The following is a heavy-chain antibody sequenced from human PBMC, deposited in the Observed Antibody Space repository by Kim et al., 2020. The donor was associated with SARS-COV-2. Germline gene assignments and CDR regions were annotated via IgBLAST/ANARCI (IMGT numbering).Heavy chain of an antibody. CDR3: ASSSWSDP. CDR2: GRA. Sequence: GRASYNPSLKSRVSISVDKSTNQFSLKLTSVTATDTAVYYCASSSWSDPWGQGTLVTVSS. V-gene: IGHV4-39*01. J-gene: IGHJ5*02.